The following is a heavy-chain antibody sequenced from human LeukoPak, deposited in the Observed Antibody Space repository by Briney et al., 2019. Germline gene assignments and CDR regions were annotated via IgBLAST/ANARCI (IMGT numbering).Heavy chain of an antibody. Sequence: GESLNISCKGSGYSFTSYWIGRVRQMPGKGLEWMGIIYPGDSDTRYSPSFQGQVTISADKSISTAYLQWSSLKASDTAMYYCARRWDSSGSDFDYWGQGTLVTVSS. CDR2: IYPGDSDT. D-gene: IGHD6-19*01. CDR3: ARRWDSSGSDFDY. V-gene: IGHV5-51*01. J-gene: IGHJ4*02. CDR1: GYSFTSYW.